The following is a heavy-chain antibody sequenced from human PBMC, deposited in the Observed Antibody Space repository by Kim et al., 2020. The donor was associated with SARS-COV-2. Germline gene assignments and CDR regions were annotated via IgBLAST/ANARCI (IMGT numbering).Heavy chain of an antibody. Sequence: GGSLRLSCAASGFIFSDYYMDWVRQAPGKGLEWVGRIRNKPKSHTTDYAASVKGRFIISRDDSEKSLHLQMNSLTTEDTAVYYCAAVVSPGYTNFDFWGQGVLVTVSS. D-gene: IGHD2-15*01. J-gene: IGHJ4*02. CDR2: IRNKPKSHTT. V-gene: IGHV3-72*01. CDR1: GFIFSDYY. CDR3: AAVVSPGYTNFDF.